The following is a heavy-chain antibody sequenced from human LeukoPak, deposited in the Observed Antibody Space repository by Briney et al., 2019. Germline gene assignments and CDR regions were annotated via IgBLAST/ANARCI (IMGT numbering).Heavy chain of an antibody. V-gene: IGHV1-69*04. CDR2: IIPILGIA. D-gene: IGHD5-12*01. Sequence: SVKVSCKASGGTFSSYAISWVRQAPGQGLEWMGRIIPILGIANYAQKFQGRVTITADKSTSTAYMELSSLRSEDTAVYYCARDPVIVATTNWFDPWGQGTLVTVSS. CDR1: GGTFSSYA. J-gene: IGHJ5*02. CDR3: ARDPVIVATTNWFDP.